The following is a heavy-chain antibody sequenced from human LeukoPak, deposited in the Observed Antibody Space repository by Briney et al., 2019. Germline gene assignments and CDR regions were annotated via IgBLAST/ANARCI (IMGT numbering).Heavy chain of an antibody. CDR1: GFTFRGYN. Sequence: GGSLRLSCAASGFTFRGYNMNWVRQAPGKRPEWVSSISSSSSYIYYADSVKGRFTISRDNAKNSLYLQMNSLRAEDTALYYCARGASRADYWGQGTLVTVSS. J-gene: IGHJ4*02. CDR2: ISSSSSYI. V-gene: IGHV3-21*01. CDR3: ARGASRADY.